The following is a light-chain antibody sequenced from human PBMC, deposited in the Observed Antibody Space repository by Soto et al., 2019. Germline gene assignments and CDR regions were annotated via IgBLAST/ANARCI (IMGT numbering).Light chain of an antibody. Sequence: EIVLTQSPDTLYLSPGERATLSCRASQSVPKSRLAWYRQKPGQAPSLVIPDTSIRATGIQARFSGSGSGTDFSLIIGRLEPEDFAVYICQQYGASPWTFCQVTIVDIK. V-gene: IGKV3-20*01. CDR1: QSVPKSR. J-gene: IGKJ1*01. CDR2: DTS. CDR3: QQYGASPWT.